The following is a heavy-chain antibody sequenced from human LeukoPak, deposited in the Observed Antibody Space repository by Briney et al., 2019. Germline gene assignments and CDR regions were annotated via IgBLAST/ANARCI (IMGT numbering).Heavy chain of an antibody. CDR3: AKVKSASFWSDYSCAFDI. CDR2: IRYDGSNK. D-gene: IGHD3-3*01. CDR1: GFTFSSYG. V-gene: IGHV3-30*02. J-gene: IGHJ3*02. Sequence: GGSLRLSCAASGFTFSSYGMHWVRQAPGKGLEWVAFIRYDGSNKYYADSVKGRFTISRDNSKNTLHLQMNSLRAEDTTVYYCAKVKSASFWSDYSCAFDIWGQRTMVTVSS.